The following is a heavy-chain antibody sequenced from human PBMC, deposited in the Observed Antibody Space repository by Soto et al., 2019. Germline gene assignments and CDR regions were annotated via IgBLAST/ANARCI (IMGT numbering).Heavy chain of an antibody. CDR1: GGTFSSYT. V-gene: IGHV1-69*02. CDR2: IIPILGIA. CDR3: ASSPKWEYGSGSYYTQ. J-gene: IGHJ4*02. D-gene: IGHD3-10*01. Sequence: ASVKVSCKASGGTFSSYTISWVRQAPGQGLEWMGRIIPILGIANYAQKFQGRVTITADKSTSTAYMELSSLRSEDTAVYYCASSPKWEYGSGSYYTQWGQGTLVTVSS.